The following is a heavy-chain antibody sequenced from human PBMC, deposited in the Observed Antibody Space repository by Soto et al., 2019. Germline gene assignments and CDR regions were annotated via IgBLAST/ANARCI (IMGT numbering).Heavy chain of an antibody. J-gene: IGHJ6*02. CDR2: ISAYNSNR. CDR3: ARGGQECSNSGCGYIYDGMDV. V-gene: IGHV1-18*01. D-gene: IGHD1-26*01. CDR1: GYTFSHYG. Sequence: ASVKVSCKASGYTFSHYGLGWVRQAPGQGLEWMGWISAYNSNRHFAEGLRGRITMTTNTTTSTADMELRSLSSDDTAVYYCARGGQECSNSGCGYIYDGMDVWGQGTTVTVSS.